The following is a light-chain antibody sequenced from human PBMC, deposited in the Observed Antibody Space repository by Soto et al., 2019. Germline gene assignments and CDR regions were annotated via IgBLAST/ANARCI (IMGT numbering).Light chain of an antibody. V-gene: IGKV3-15*01. J-gene: IGKJ5*01. CDR2: GAS. CDR3: QQYDNWPPIT. CDR1: QSVSSN. Sequence: EIVLTQSPATLSLSPGERATLSCRASQSVSSNLAWYQQKPGQAPRLLIYGASTRATGIPARFSGSGSGTEFTLTISSLQSEDFALYYCQQYDNWPPITFGQGTRLEI.